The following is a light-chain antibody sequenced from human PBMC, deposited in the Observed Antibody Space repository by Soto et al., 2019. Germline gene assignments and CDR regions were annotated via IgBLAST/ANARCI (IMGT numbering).Light chain of an antibody. V-gene: IGLV1-40*01. Sequence: QSVLTQPRSVSGAPGQSVTISCTGSSSNIGAGYDVHWYQQLPGTAPKLLIYGNSDRRSGVPDRFSGSKSGTSASLAITGLQAEDAAVSYYQYSTDSLSGYVFGTVPKDTVL. CDR1: SSNIGAGYD. J-gene: IGLJ1*01. CDR2: GNS. CDR3: QYSTDSLSGYV.